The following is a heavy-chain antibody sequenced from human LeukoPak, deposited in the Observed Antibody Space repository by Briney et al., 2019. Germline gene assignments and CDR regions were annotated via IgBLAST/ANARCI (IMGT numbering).Heavy chain of an antibody. CDR1: GGSISSYY. CDR3: ARARDGYNFYFDY. J-gene: IGHJ4*02. D-gene: IGHD5-24*01. CDR2: IYYSGST. V-gene: IGHV4-59*01. Sequence: PSETLSLTCTVSGGSISSYYWSWIRQPPGKGLEWIGYIYYSGSTNYNPSLKSRVTISVDTSNNQFSLKLNSVTAADTAVYYCARARDGYNFYFDYWGQGTLVTVSS.